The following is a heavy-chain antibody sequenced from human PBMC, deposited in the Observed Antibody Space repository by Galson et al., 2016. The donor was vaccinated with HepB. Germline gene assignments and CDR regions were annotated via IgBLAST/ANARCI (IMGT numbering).Heavy chain of an antibody. Sequence: SLRLSCAASGFTFNNYAMNWVRQAPGKGLEYVSSISENGDYVFYRDSLKGRFTISRDNGKDTLYLEMNSLRVEDAGVYYCMRERGVVLGDYWGQGTLVTVSS. CDR1: GFTFNNYA. D-gene: IGHD3-10*01. V-gene: IGHV3-21*01. CDR3: MRERGVVLGDY. J-gene: IGHJ4*02. CDR2: ISENGDYV.